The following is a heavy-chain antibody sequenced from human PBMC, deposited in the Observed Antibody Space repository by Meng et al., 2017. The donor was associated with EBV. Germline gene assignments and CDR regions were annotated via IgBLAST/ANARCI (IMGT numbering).Heavy chain of an antibody. V-gene: IGHV1-18*01. CDR1: GYTFTSYA. D-gene: IGHD3-22*01. CDR2: ISAYNGNT. CDR3: ARDGRLYDTPSPFDY. Sequence: QVQQVSSGAEVTKPGASVKVSCKASGYTFTSYAISWVRQAPGQGLEWMGWISAYNGNTNYAQKLQGRVTMTTDTSTSTAYMELRSLRSDDTAVYYCARDGRLYDTPSPFDYWGQGTLVTVSS. J-gene: IGHJ4*02.